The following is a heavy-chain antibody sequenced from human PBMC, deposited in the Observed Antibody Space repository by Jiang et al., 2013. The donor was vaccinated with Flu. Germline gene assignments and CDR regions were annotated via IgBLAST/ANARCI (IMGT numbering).Heavy chain of an antibody. CDR3: ARALNYYSAFDI. V-gene: IGHV2-70*11. CDR1: GFSLNTAGMC. CDR2: IDWDDDK. Sequence: TQTLTLTCTFSGFSLNTAGMCVSWIRQPPGKALEWLARIDWDDDKYYNTSLKTRLTISKDTSDNQVVLTMTDVDPGDTATYYCARALNYYSAFDIWGQGTVVTVSS. J-gene: IGHJ3*02. D-gene: IGHD2-21*02.